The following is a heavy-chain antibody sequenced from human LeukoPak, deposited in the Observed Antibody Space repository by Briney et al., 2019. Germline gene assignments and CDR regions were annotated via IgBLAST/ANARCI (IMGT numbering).Heavy chain of an antibody. CDR2: IWYDGSNK. J-gene: IGHJ4*02. CDR3: ARPGPPGGYSYGLGTLDY. CDR1: GFTFSSYG. Sequence: PGGSLRLSCAASGFTFSSYGMHWVRQAPGKGLEWVAVIWYDGSNKYYADSVKGRFTISRDNSKNTLYLQMNSLRAEDTAVYYCARPGPPGGYSYGLGTLDYWGQGTLVTVSS. V-gene: IGHV3-33*08. D-gene: IGHD5-18*01.